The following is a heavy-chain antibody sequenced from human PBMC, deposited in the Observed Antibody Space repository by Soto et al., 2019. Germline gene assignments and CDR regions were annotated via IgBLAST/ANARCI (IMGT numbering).Heavy chain of an antibody. D-gene: IGHD2-15*01. Sequence: PSAALSLTCTVSGGSISSYYWSWIRQPPGKGLEWIGYMYYGGRTNYDPSLKSRVTIPVDTSKMQASLKLSSVTAADTAVYFCARGTPSPLIVRSSRGPWFDPWGQGTLVTVSS. CDR2: MYYGGRT. CDR3: ARGTPSPLIVRSSRGPWFDP. J-gene: IGHJ5*02. V-gene: IGHV4-59*08. CDR1: GGSISSYY.